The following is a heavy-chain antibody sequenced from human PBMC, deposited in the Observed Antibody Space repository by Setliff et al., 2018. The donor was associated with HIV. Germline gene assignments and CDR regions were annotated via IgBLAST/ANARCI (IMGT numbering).Heavy chain of an antibody. V-gene: IGHV3-30*03. D-gene: IGHD6-6*01. CDR2: ISYDGSNE. CDR1: GFTFSSYT. CDR3: ARDDPPREDSSSPVLFYSGMDV. Sequence: GGSLRLSCAASGFTFSSYTMNWVRQAPGKGLEWVAAISYDGSNEYYADSVKGRFTISRGNAKNSLYLQMNSLRAEDTAVYYCARDDPPREDSSSPVLFYSGMDVWGHGTPVTVSS. J-gene: IGHJ6*02.